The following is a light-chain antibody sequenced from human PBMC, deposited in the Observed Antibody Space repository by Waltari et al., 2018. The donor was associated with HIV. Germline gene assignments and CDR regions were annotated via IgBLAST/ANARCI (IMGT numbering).Light chain of an antibody. V-gene: IGLV3-25*03. CDR1: AFPQQY. Sequence: SYELTQPPSESASQGQTARLTCHADAFPQQYVYWYQQMPGQAPVLVLYKDNERPSGIPVRCSGSSSGTTVTLTISGVQAEDEADYYCQSVESSGSRVFGGGTKLTVL. CDR2: KDN. J-gene: IGLJ3*02. CDR3: QSVESSGSRV.